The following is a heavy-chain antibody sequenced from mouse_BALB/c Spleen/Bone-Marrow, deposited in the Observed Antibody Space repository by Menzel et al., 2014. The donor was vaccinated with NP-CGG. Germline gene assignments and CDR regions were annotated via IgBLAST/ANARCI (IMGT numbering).Heavy chain of an antibody. CDR1: GFSLTSYG. Sequence: VQLQESGPGLVQPSQSLSITCTVSGFSLTSYGVHWVRQSPGKGLEWLGVIWSGGSTDYNAAFISRLSISKDNSKSQVFLKMNSLQADDTAIYYCARRPDYGYSSYAMDYWGQGTSVTVSS. D-gene: IGHD1-2*01. CDR2: IWSGGST. CDR3: ARRPDYGYSSYAMDY. J-gene: IGHJ4*01. V-gene: IGHV2-4-1*01.